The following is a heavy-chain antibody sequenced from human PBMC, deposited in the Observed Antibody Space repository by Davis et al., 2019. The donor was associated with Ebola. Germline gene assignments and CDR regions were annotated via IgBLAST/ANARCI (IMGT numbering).Heavy chain of an antibody. CDR1: GGSFSGYY. CDR3: ARQGILEWLPSCYYYYGMDV. CDR2: IYYSGST. D-gene: IGHD3-3*01. J-gene: IGHJ6*02. Sequence: MPSETLSLTCAVYGGSFSGYYWSWIRQPPGKGLEWIGYIYYSGSTNYNPSLKSRVTISVDTSKNQFSLKLSSVTAADTAVYYCARQGILEWLPSCYYYYGMDVWGQGTTVTVSS. V-gene: IGHV4-59*01.